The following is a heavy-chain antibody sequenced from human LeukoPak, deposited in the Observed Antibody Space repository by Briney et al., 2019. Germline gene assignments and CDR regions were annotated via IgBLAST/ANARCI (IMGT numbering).Heavy chain of an antibody. J-gene: IGHJ5*02. V-gene: IGHV4-59*01. Sequence: RASETLSLTCTVSGASMTNYYWSWIRKPPGKGLEWIGYIYYSGITNYNPSLTSRVSISVGMSKNQFSLKLTSVTAADTAVYYCARGRGYFDPFDPWGQGTLVTVSS. CDR3: ARGRGYFDPFDP. CDR2: IYYSGIT. CDR1: GASMTNYY. D-gene: IGHD3-9*01.